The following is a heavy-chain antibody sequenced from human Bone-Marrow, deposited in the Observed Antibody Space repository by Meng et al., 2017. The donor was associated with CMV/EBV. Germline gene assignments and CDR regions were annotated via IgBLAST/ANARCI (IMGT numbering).Heavy chain of an antibody. CDR3: AKDRWFGETVNWFDP. V-gene: IGHV3-23*01. J-gene: IGHJ5*02. CDR1: GFTFSSYA. Sequence: LSLTCAASGFTFSSYAMSWVRQAPGKGLEWVSAISGSGGSTYYADSVKGRFTISRDNSKNTLYLQMNSLRAEDTAVYYCAKDRWFGETVNWFDPWGQGTLVTVSS. CDR2: ISGSGGST. D-gene: IGHD3-10*01.